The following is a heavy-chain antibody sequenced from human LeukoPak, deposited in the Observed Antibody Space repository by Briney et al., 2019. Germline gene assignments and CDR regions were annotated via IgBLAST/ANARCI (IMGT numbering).Heavy chain of an antibody. CDR1: GFTFSSYW. D-gene: IGHD6-19*01. CDR3: ARAGAVAMEAFDI. Sequence: PGGSLRLSCAASGFTFSSYWMSWVRQAPGKGLEWVANIKQDGSEKYYVDSVKGRFTISRDNAKNSLYLQMNSLRAEDTAVYYCARAGAVAMEAFDIWGQGTMVTVSS. CDR2: IKQDGSEK. V-gene: IGHV3-7*01. J-gene: IGHJ3*02.